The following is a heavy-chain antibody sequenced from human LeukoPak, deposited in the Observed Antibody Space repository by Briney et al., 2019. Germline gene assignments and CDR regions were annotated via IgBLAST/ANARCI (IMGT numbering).Heavy chain of an antibody. CDR1: GFSFSDYW. J-gene: IGHJ4*02. D-gene: IGHD2-21*01. V-gene: IGHV3-48*01. CDR2: ISSSGSTI. Sequence: GGSLRLSCAASGFSFSDYWMSWVRQAPGKGLEWVSYISSSGSTIYYADSVKGRVTISRDNAKNSLYLQMNSLRAEDTAMYYCARLPGGVVIDAGLYWGQGTLVTVSS. CDR3: ARLPGGVVIDAGLY.